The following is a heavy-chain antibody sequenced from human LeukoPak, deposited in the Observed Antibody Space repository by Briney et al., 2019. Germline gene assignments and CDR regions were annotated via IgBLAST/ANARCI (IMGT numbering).Heavy chain of an antibody. CDR3: AKLRSGYSDFDY. CDR2: IGGSGTST. CDR1: GFTFSSCA. V-gene: IGHV3-23*01. Sequence: GGSLRLSCAASGFTFSSCAMSWVRQAPGKGLEWVSGIGGSGTSTYYADSVKGRFTISRDNSKNTLYLQMNSLRAEDTAVYYCAKLRSGYSDFDYWGQGTLVTVSS. J-gene: IGHJ4*02. D-gene: IGHD2-15*01.